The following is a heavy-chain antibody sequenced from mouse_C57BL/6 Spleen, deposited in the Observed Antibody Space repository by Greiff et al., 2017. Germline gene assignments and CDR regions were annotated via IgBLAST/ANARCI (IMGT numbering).Heavy chain of an antibody. J-gene: IGHJ1*03. CDR2: INPSSGYT. CDR1: GYTFTSYT. CDR3: ARSDYYGSSYGWYFDV. Sequence: VKLQESGAELARPGASVKMSCKASGYTFTSYTMHWVKQRPGQGLEWIGYINPSSGYTKYNQKFKDKATLTADKSSSTAYMQLSSLTSEDSAVYYCARSDYYGSSYGWYFDVWGTGTTVTVSS. D-gene: IGHD1-1*01. V-gene: IGHV1-4*01.